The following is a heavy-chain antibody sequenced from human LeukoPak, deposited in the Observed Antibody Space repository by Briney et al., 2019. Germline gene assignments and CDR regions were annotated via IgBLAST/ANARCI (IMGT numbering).Heavy chain of an antibody. CDR2: ISSSSSYI. CDR1: GFTFSSYS. J-gene: IGHJ5*02. D-gene: IGHD6-13*01. CDR3: ARSALVEHNWFDP. V-gene: IGHV3-21*01. Sequence: GGSLRLSCAASGFTFSSYSMNWVRQAPGKGLEWVSSISSSSSYIYYADSVKGRFTISRDNAKNSLYLQMNSLRAEDTAVYYCARSALVEHNWFDPWGQGTLVTVSS.